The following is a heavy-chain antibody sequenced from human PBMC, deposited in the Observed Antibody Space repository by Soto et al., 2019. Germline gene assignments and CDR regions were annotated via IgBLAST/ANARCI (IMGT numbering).Heavy chain of an antibody. V-gene: IGHV1-2*04. CDR1: GYTFTGYY. CDR3: ARDDIVATNGFDY. J-gene: IGHJ4*02. CDR2: INPNSGGT. Sequence: ASVKVSCKASGYTFTGYYMHWVRQAPGQGLEWMGWINPNSGGTNYAQKFQGWVTMTRDTSISTAYMELSRLRSDDTAVYYCARDDIVATNGFDYWGQGTLVTVSS. D-gene: IGHD5-12*01.